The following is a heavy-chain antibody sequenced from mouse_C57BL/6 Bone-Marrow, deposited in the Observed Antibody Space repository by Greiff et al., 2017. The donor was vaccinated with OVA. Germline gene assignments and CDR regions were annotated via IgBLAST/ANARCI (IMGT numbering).Heavy chain of an antibody. Sequence: EVKVVESGGGLVKPGGSLKLSCAASGFTFSDYGMHWVRQAPEKGLEWVAYISSGSSTIYYADTVKGRFTISRDNAKTTLFLQMTSLRADDTAMYYCARINDWYFDVWGTGTTVTVSS. V-gene: IGHV5-17*01. CDR2: ISSGSSTI. J-gene: IGHJ1*03. CDR3: ARINDWYFDV. CDR1: GFTFSDYG.